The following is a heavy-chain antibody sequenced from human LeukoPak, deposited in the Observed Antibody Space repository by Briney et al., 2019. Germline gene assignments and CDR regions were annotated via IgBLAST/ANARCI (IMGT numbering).Heavy chain of an antibody. V-gene: IGHV3-23*01. CDR3: AKVASGSYYNWPFDY. Sequence: PGWSLRLSCAASGFTFSSYGMHWVRQAPGKGLEWVSAIGGSGGGTYYADSVKGRFTISRDNSKNTLYLQMNSLRAEDTAVYYCAKVASGSYYNWPFDYWGQGTLVTVSS. CDR1: GFTFSSYG. D-gene: IGHD1-26*01. CDR2: IGGSGGGT. J-gene: IGHJ4*02.